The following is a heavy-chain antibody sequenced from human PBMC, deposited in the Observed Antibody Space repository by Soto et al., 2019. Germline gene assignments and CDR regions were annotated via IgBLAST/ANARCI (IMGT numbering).Heavy chain of an antibody. CDR2: ISSSSSYI. Sequence: PGGSLRLSCAASGFTFSSYSMNWVRQAPGKGLEWVSSISSSSSYIYYADSVKGRFTISRDNAKNSLYLQMNSLRAEDTAVYYCARDPYSSSDEYYYYYGMDVWGQGTTVTVSS. V-gene: IGHV3-21*01. CDR1: GFTFSSYS. D-gene: IGHD6-6*01. CDR3: ARDPYSSSDEYYYYYGMDV. J-gene: IGHJ6*02.